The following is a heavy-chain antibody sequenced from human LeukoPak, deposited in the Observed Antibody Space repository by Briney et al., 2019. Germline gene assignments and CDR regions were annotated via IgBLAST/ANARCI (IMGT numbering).Heavy chain of an antibody. CDR2: ISAYNGNT. V-gene: IGHV1-18*01. D-gene: IGHD2-2*02. CDR1: GYTFTSYG. CDR3: ARGYCSSTSCYTLNWFDP. Sequence: AASVKVSCKASGYTFTSYGISWVRRAPGQGLEWMGWISAYNGNTNYAQKLQGRVTMTTDTSTSTAYMELRSLRSDDTAVYYCARGYCSSTSCYTLNWFDPWGQGTLVTVSS. J-gene: IGHJ5*02.